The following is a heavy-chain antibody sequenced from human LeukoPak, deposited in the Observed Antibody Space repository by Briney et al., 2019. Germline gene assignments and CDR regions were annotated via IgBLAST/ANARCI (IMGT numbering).Heavy chain of an antibody. CDR3: ASPFPVAGRYGMDV. V-gene: IGHV1-2*02. Sequence: ASVKVSCKASGYTFTVYYMHWVPQAPGQGLEWMGWINPNSGGTNYVQKFQGRVTMTRDTSISTAYMELSRLRSDDTAVYYCASPFPVAGRYGMDVWGQGTTVTVSS. CDR1: GYTFTVYY. CDR2: INPNSGGT. D-gene: IGHD6-19*01. J-gene: IGHJ6*02.